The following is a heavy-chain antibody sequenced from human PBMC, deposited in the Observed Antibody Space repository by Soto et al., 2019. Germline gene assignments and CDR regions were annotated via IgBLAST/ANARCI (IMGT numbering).Heavy chain of an antibody. Sequence: PSETLSLTCTVSGGSISSSSYYWGWIRQPPGKGLEWIGSIYSSGSTYYNPSLKSRVTISVDTSKNQFSMKLSSVTAADTAVYYCARRYTVTTSVDYWGQGTLVTVSS. J-gene: IGHJ4*02. CDR2: IYSSGST. D-gene: IGHD4-17*01. CDR1: GGSISSSSYY. CDR3: ARRYTVTTSVDY. V-gene: IGHV4-39*01.